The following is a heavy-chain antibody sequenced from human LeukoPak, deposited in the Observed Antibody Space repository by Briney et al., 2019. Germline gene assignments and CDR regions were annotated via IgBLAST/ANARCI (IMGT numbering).Heavy chain of an antibody. CDR3: ASKGAGYCRATRCQGAFDI. CDR1: GYSFTDYH. CDR2: INPNSGDA. J-gene: IGHJ3*02. D-gene: IGHD2-15*01. V-gene: IGHV1-2*02. Sequence: ASVKVSSKASGYSFTDYHMHWVRQAPGQGLEWMGWINPNSGDANYAQNFQGRVTMTWDTSISTAYMELSSLTSDDTAVYYCASKGAGYCRATRCQGAFDIWGQGTMVTISS.